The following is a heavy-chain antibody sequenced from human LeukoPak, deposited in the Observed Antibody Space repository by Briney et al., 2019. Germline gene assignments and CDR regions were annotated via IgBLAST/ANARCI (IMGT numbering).Heavy chain of an antibody. CDR1: GFTFSSYG. J-gene: IGHJ4*02. CDR3: AKDRSIGTYYTFDH. CDR2: ISASGVMT. V-gene: IGHV3-23*01. Sequence: GGSLRLSCAASGFTFSSYGMHWVRQAPGKGLEWVSSISASGVMTYYADSVKGRFTVSRDNSKNSLHLQMSSLTAADTAVYYCAKDRSIGTYYTFDHWGQGTLVTVSS. D-gene: IGHD1-26*01.